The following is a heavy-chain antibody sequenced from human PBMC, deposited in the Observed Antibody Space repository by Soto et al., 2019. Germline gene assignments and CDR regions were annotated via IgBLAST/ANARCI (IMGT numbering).Heavy chain of an antibody. D-gene: IGHD3-10*01. CDR3: ARVIGYYYGSGSYRWFDP. V-gene: IGHV4-59*01. J-gene: IGHJ5*02. CDR2: IYYSGST. CDR1: GGSISSYY. Sequence: PSETLSLTCTVSGGSISSYYWSWIRQPPGKGLEWIGYIYYSGSTNYNPSLKSRVTISVDTSKNQFSLKLSSVTAADTAVYYCARVIGYYYGSGSYRWFDPWGQGTPVTVSS.